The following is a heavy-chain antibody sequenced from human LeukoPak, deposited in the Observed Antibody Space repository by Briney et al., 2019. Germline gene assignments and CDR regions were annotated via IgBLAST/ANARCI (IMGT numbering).Heavy chain of an antibody. CDR1: GGSFSGYY. CDR2: INHSGST. V-gene: IGHV4-34*01. CDR3: ARVPFRITMVRGVITEYYYGMDV. J-gene: IGHJ6*02. D-gene: IGHD3-10*01. Sequence: SETLFLTCAVYGGSFSGYYWSWIRQPPGKGLEWIGEINHSGSTNYNPSLKSRVTISVDTSKNQFSLKLSSVTAADTAVYYCARVPFRITMVRGVITEYYYGMDVWGQGTLVTVSS.